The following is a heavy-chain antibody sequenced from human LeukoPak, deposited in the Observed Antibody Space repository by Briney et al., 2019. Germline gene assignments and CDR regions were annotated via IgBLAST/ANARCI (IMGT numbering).Heavy chain of an antibody. Sequence: VKVSFKASGGTFSSYAISWVPQAPGQGLEWMGRIIPILGIANYAQKFQGRVTITADKSTSTAYMELSSLRSEDTAVYYCASVDIAMGIDYWGQGTLVTVSS. D-gene: IGHD5-18*01. V-gene: IGHV1-69*04. J-gene: IGHJ4*02. CDR3: ASVDIAMGIDY. CDR1: GGTFSSYA. CDR2: IIPILGIA.